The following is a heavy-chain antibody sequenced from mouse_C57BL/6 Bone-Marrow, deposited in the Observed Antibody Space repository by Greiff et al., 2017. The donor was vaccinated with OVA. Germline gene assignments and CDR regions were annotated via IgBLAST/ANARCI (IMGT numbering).Heavy chain of an antibody. CDR3: ARSRQLRLDFDY. CDR2: IYPRSGNT. Sequence: QVQLKESGAELARPGASVKLSCKASGYTFTSYGISWVKQRTGQGLEWIGEIYPRSGNTYYNEKFKGKATLTADKSSSTAYMELRSLTSEDSAVYFCARSRQLRLDFDYWGQGTTLTVSS. V-gene: IGHV1-81*01. D-gene: IGHD3-2*02. CDR1: GYTFTSYG. J-gene: IGHJ2*01.